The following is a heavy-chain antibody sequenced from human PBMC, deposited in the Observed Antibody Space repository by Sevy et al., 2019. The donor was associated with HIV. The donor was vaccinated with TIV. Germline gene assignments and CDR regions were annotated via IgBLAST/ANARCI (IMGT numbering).Heavy chain of an antibody. J-gene: IGHJ4*02. CDR1: GGSFSGYY. CDR3: ARDVCTHGSGSCPFDY. Sequence: SETLSLTCAVYGGSFSGYYWSWIRQPPGKGLEWIGEINHSGSTNYNPSLKSRVTISVDTSKNQFSRKLSSVTAADTAVYYCARDVCTHGSGSCPFDYWGQGTLVTVSS. V-gene: IGHV4-34*01. CDR2: INHSGST. D-gene: IGHD3-10*01.